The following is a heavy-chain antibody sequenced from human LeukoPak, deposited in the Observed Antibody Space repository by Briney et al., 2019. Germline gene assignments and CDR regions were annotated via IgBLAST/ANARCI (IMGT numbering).Heavy chain of an antibody. CDR2: IIPIFGTA. D-gene: IGHD3-22*01. CDR3: ARGRKPYYYDSSGYYSPKLFDY. V-gene: IGHV1-69*05. Sequence: AASVKVSCKASGGTFSSYAISWVRQAPGQGLEWMGGIIPIFGTANYAQKFQGRVTITTDESTSTAYMELSSLRSEDTAVYYCARGRKPYYYDSSGYYSPKLFDYWGQGTLVTVSS. J-gene: IGHJ4*02. CDR1: GGTFSSYA.